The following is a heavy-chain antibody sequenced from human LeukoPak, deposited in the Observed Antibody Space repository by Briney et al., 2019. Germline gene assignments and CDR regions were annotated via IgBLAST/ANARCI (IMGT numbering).Heavy chain of an antibody. J-gene: IGHJ4*02. CDR1: GYTFTNYG. CDR3: ARLRVRGYGYGPWEGPTWLDY. D-gene: IGHD5-18*01. V-gene: IGHV1-18*01. Sequence: ASVKVSCKASGYTFTNYGISWVRQAPGQGLEWMGWISAYNGDTNYAQKLQGRVTMTTDTSTSTAYMELRSLRSDDTAVYYCARLRVRGYGYGPWEGPTWLDYWGQGTLVTVSS. CDR2: ISAYNGDT.